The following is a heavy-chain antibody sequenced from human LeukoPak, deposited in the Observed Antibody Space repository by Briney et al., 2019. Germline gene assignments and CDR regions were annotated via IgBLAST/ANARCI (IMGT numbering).Heavy chain of an antibody. Sequence: GGSLRLSCSASGFRFSDFTMTWVRQAPGKGPEWVSSISSTSSYIYYADSVKGRFTISRDNAKNSLYLQMNSLRAEDTAVYRCMVTHPQHYYFDYWGQGTLVTVSS. CDR1: GFRFSDFT. D-gene: IGHD2-21*02. CDR3: MVTHPQHYYFDY. V-gene: IGHV3-21*01. CDR2: ISSTSSYI. J-gene: IGHJ4*02.